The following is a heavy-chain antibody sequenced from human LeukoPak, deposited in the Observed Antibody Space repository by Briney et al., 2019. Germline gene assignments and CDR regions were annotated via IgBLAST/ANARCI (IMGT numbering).Heavy chain of an antibody. D-gene: IGHD3-16*01. J-gene: IGHJ4*02. CDR3: ARGGALRSYY. CDR1: GGSFSGYY. Sequence: SETLSLTCAVYGGSFSGYYWSWIRQPPGKGLEWIGEINHSGSTNYNPSLKSRVTISVDTSKNQFSLKLSSVTAADTAVYCCARGGALRSYYWGQGTLVTVSS. CDR2: INHSGST. V-gene: IGHV4-34*01.